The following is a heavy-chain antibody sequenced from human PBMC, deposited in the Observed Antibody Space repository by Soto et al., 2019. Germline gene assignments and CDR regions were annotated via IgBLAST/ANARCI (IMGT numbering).Heavy chain of an antibody. J-gene: IGHJ1*01. CDR1: GFSFGYYV. CDR3: AKEGDPDYYDSRGYLQH. Sequence: PGGSLRLSCAASGFSFGYYVMYWVRQSPGKGLEWVSGINGNSGRIGYADSVKGRFTISRDNGKRSLYLQMNSLRPEDTAFYYCAKEGDPDYYDSRGYLQHWGQGTLVTVSS. CDR2: INGNSGRI. V-gene: IGHV3-9*01. D-gene: IGHD3-22*01.